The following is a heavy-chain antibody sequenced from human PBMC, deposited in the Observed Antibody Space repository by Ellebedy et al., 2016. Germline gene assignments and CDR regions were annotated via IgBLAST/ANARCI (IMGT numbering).Heavy chain of an antibody. Sequence: GESLKISXAASGFTFSSYSMNWVRQAPGKGLEWVSSISSSSSYIYYADSVKGRFTISRDSAKNSLYLQMNSLRAEDTAVYYCARDGSYYYMDVWGKGTTVAVSS. CDR1: GFTFSSYS. V-gene: IGHV3-21*01. J-gene: IGHJ6*03. D-gene: IGHD5-12*01. CDR2: ISSSSSYI. CDR3: ARDGSYYYMDV.